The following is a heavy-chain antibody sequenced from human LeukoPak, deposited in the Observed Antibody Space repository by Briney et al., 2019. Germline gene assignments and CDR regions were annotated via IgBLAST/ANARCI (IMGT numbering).Heavy chain of an antibody. CDR2: IYYSGST. CDR1: GGSISSYY. V-gene: IGHV4-59*06. J-gene: IGHJ2*01. Sequence: PSETLSLTCTVSGGSISSYYWSWIRQHPGKGLEWIGYIYYSGSTYYNPSLKSRVTISVDTSKNQFSLKLSSVTAADTAVYYCAKSYSGFHWYFDLWGRGTLVTVSS. D-gene: IGHD1-26*01. CDR3: AKSYSGFHWYFDL.